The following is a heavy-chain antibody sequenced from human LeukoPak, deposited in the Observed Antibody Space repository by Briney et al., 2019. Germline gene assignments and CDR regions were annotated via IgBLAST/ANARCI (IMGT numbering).Heavy chain of an antibody. J-gene: IGHJ5*02. Sequence: GGSLRLSCAASGFTFSSYAMSWVRQAPGKGLECVSAISGSGGSTYYADSVKGRFTISRDNSKNTLYLQMNSLRAEDTAVYYCAEVAPDIVVVVAAIQGWFDPWGQGTLVTVSS. V-gene: IGHV3-23*01. CDR1: GFTFSSYA. CDR3: AEVAPDIVVVVAAIQGWFDP. CDR2: ISGSGGST. D-gene: IGHD2-15*01.